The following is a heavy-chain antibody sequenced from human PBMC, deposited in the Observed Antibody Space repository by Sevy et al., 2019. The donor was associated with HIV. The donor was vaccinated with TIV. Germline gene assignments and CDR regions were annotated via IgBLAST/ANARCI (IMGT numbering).Heavy chain of an antibody. D-gene: IGHD2-8*01. J-gene: IGHJ4*02. Sequence: GGYLRLSWAASGFTFSKYSMSWVRQPPGKGLEWVSTLSFGCGEINYADSVKGRFTIPRDNSKSSVYLQMNNLRPEDTAVYYCAREAWTKPHDYWGQGTLVTVSS. CDR2: LSFGCGEI. CDR3: AREAWTKPHDY. V-gene: IGHV3-23*01. CDR1: GFTFSKYS.